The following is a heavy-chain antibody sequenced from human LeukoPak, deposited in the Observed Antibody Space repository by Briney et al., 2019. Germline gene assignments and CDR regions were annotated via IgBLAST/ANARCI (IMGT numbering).Heavy chain of an antibody. Sequence: GGSLRLSCAASGFTFSSYSMNWVRQAPGKGLEWVSYISSSSSTIYYADSVKGRFTISRDNAKNSLYLQMNSLRAADTAVYYCARLPVVPAAIIYYYYYYMDVWGKGTTVTVSS. CDR3: ARLPVVPAAIIYYYYYYMDV. D-gene: IGHD2-2*01. V-gene: IGHV3-48*01. CDR2: ISSSSSTI. J-gene: IGHJ6*03. CDR1: GFTFSSYS.